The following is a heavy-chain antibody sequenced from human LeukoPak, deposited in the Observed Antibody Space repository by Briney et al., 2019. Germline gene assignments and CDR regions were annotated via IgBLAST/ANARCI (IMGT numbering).Heavy chain of an antibody. D-gene: IGHD2-2*01. J-gene: IGHJ3*01. Sequence: GGSLRLSCTASGFTFNNNAMSWVRQAPGKGLEWVSAINGGGDATEYTDSVKGRFTISRDNSKNTLYLQMNSLRPEDTAIYYCARCTASCYANAFDVWGQGTLLTVSS. CDR2: INGGGDAT. CDR3: ARCTASCYANAFDV. CDR1: GFTFNNNA. V-gene: IGHV3-23*01.